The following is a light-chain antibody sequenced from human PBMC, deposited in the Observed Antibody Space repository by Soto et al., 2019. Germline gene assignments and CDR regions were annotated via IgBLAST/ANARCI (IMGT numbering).Light chain of an antibody. CDR3: QQTYSTFVS. CDR1: QSISDW. J-gene: IGKJ4*01. V-gene: IGKV1-5*01. Sequence: DIQMTQSPSTLSASVGDRVTITCRASQSISDWLAWFQQKPGKAPKVLIYDASSLGSGVPSRFSGSGSGTDFTLTISSLQPEDFGTYYCQQTYSTFVSFGGGTKVDIK. CDR2: DAS.